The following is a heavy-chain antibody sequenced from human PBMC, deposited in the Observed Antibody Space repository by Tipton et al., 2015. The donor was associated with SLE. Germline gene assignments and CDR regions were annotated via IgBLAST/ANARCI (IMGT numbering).Heavy chain of an antibody. CDR2: IYYAGSI. Sequence: TLSLTCTVSGDSMTGFYWSWIRQPPGKGLEWIGYIYYAGSINYNPSLMGRVTISVDTSKNQFSLRRNSVTAADTAVYYWARDKGIDWPEYYFDHWGQGALVSVSS. CDR1: GDSMTGFY. D-gene: IGHD3-16*01. V-gene: IGHV4-59*01. J-gene: IGHJ4*02. CDR3: ARDKGIDWPEYYFDH.